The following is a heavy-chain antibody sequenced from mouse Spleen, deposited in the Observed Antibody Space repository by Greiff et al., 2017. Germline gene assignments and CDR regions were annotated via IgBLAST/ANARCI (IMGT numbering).Heavy chain of an antibody. V-gene: IGHV1-52*01. D-gene: IGHD3-2*01. CDR2: IDPSDSET. CDR1: GYTFTSYW. CDR3: ASGGTARVYYAMDY. Sequence: VQLQQPGAELVRPGSSVKLSCKASGYTFTSYWMHWVKQRPIQGLEWIGNIDPSDSETHYNQKFKDKATLTVDKSSSTAYMQLSSLTSEDSAVYYCASGGTARVYYAMDYWGQGTSVTVSS. J-gene: IGHJ4*01.